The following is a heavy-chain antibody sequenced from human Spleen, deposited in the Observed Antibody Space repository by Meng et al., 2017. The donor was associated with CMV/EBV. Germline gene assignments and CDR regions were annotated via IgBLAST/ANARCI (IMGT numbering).Heavy chain of an antibody. Sequence: ASVKVSCKASGYTFTSYGISWVRQAPGQGLEWMGWINPNSGGTNYAQKFQGRVTMTRDTSISTAYMELSRLRSDDTAVYYCARELRSADHAFDIWGQGTMVTVSS. V-gene: IGHV1-2*02. CDR1: GYTFTSYG. J-gene: IGHJ3*02. CDR2: INPNSGGT. CDR3: ARELRSADHAFDI. D-gene: IGHD1-26*01.